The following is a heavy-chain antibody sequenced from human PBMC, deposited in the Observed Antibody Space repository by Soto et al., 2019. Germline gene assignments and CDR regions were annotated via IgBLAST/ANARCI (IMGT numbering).Heavy chain of an antibody. J-gene: IGHJ4*02. CDR3: ARSIVVVTALDY. CDR2: INAGNGNT. CDR1: GYTFTSYA. V-gene: IGHV1-3*05. D-gene: IGHD2-21*02. Sequence: QVQLVQSGAEEKKPGASVKVSCKASGYTFTSYAMHWVRQAPEQRLEWMGWINAGNGNTKYSQKFQGRVTITRDTAVSTAYLELSILRSEDTAVYYCARSIVVVTALDYWGQGTLVTVSS.